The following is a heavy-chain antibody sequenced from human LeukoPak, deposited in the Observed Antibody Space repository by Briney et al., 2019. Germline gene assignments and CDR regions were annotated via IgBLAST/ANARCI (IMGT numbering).Heavy chain of an antibody. D-gene: IGHD6-13*01. J-gene: IGHJ5*02. CDR3: ARHLGWKIAAAGVLTGKWFDP. CDR2: VYTSGST. Sequence: SETLSLACTVSGCSISSYYWSCIRQPAGKGLEWIGRVYTSGSTNYNPSLKGRFTMSVDTSKNQFALKLSSGTAADTAVYYCARHLGWKIAAAGVLTGKWFDPWGQGTLVTVSS. CDR1: GCSISSYY. V-gene: IGHV4-4*07.